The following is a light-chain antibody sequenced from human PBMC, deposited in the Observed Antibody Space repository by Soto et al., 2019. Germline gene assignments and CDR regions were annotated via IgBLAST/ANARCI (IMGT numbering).Light chain of an antibody. J-gene: IGKJ1*01. CDR3: QQYNSYWT. CDR1: QSISSW. Sequence: DIQMTQSPSTLSASVGDTVTITCRASQSISSWLAWYQQKPGKAPKLLIYDASSLESGVPSRFSGSGSGTEFTLTISSLQRDDFATYYCQQYNSYWTFGQGTKVEIK. V-gene: IGKV1-5*01. CDR2: DAS.